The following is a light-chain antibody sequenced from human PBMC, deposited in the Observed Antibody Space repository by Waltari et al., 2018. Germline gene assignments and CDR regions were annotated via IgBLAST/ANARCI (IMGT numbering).Light chain of an antibody. V-gene: IGLV3-1*01. CDR1: KLGVKY. CDR2: QDT. Sequence: SFDLTQPPSVSVSPGQTASITCSGDKLGVKYTCWYQQKPGQSPVLVIFQDTKRPSGIRDRFSGSNSGNTATLTISGTQALDEADYYCQAWDINTVVFGGGTKLTVL. CDR3: QAWDINTVV. J-gene: IGLJ2*01.